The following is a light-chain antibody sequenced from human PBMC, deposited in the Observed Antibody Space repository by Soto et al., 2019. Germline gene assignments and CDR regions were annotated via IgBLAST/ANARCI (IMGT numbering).Light chain of an antibody. CDR1: QSLTNNY. V-gene: IGKV3-20*01. Sequence: EIVVTQSPVTLSLSPGERATLSCRASQSLTNNYFAWYQQKPGRALRLLIDGASTRTTGIPDRFSGSGSGTDFTLTISRLEPEDVAVYYCQQYEAVVTFGQGTKVDIK. CDR2: GAS. CDR3: QQYEAVVT. J-gene: IGKJ1*01.